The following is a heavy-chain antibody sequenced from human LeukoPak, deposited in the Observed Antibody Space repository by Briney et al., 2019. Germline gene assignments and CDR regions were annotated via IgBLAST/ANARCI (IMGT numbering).Heavy chain of an antibody. CDR1: GFTFSSYW. CDR3: ARGEFWSGYYYDY. D-gene: IGHD3-3*01. J-gene: IGHJ4*02. CDR2: IKQDGSGK. V-gene: IGHV3-7*01. Sequence: GGSLRLSCAASGFTFSSYWMSWVRQAPGKGLEWVANIKQDGSGKYYVDSVKDRFTISRDNAKNSLYLQMNSLRAEDTAVYYCARGEFWSGYYYDYWGQGTLVTVSS.